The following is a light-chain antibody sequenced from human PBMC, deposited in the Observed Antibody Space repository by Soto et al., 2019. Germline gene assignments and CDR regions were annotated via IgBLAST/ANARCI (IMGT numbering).Light chain of an antibody. J-gene: IGLJ1*01. V-gene: IGLV2-11*01. Sequence: QSALTQPRSVSGSPGQSVTISCTGTSSDVGGYNYVSWYQQHPGKAPKLMIYDVSKRPSGVPYRFSGSKSGNTASLTISGLQAEDEADYYCCSYAGIYVFGTGTKLTVL. CDR3: CSYAGIYV. CDR2: DVS. CDR1: SSDVGGYNY.